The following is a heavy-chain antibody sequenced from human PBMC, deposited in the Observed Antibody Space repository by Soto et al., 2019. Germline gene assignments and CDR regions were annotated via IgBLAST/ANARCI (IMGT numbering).Heavy chain of an antibody. J-gene: IGHJ3*02. V-gene: IGHV5-10-1*01. Sequence: PGASLKISCKASCYTFSNYWIFWVRQPPGQGQERMWRMEPSDSYTTYSPSLQRHVTISTDKSINTGCLYWKSMKSSDSGMYYCASADFTFGSNDVFDMWGQGTMVTVSS. CDR3: ASADFTFGSNDVFDM. CDR2: MEPSDSYT. CDR1: CYTFSNYW. D-gene: IGHD3-10*01.